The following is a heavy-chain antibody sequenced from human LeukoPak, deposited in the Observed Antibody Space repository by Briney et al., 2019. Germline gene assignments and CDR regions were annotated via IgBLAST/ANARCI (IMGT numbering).Heavy chain of an antibody. CDR2: INHSGST. J-gene: IGHJ6*03. CDR1: GGSFSGYY. Sequence: PSETLSLTCAVYGGSFSGYYWSWIRQPPGKGLEWIGEINHSGSTNYNPSLKSRVTISVDTSKNQFSLKLSSVTAADTAVYYCASLSLYSSSWYASRLNYMDVWGKGTTVTVSS. CDR3: ASLSLYSSSWYASRLNYMDV. D-gene: IGHD6-13*01. V-gene: IGHV4-34*01.